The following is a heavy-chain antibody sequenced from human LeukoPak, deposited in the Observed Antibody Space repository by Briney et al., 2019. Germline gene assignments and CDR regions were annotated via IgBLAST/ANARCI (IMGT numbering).Heavy chain of an antibody. Sequence: QPGRSLRLSCAASGFTFDDYAMHWVRQAPGKGLEWVSGISWNSGSIGYADSVKGRFTISRDNAKNSLYLQMNSLRAEDTALYYCANRGYWGQGTLVTVSS. CDR1: GFTFDDYA. CDR2: ISWNSGSI. V-gene: IGHV3-9*01. CDR3: ANRGY. D-gene: IGHD5-12*01. J-gene: IGHJ4*02.